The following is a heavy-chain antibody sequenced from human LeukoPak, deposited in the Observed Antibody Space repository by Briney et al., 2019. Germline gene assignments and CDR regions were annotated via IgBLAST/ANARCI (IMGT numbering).Heavy chain of an antibody. CDR2: IYTSGST. Sequence: PSGTLSLTCTVSGGSISSGSYYWSWIRQPAGKGLEWIGRIYTSGSTNYNPSLKSRVTISVDTSKNQFSLKLSSVTAADTAVYYCARDRDYDFWSGYYQGAYFDYWGQGTLVTVSS. CDR3: ARDRDYDFWSGYYQGAYFDY. CDR1: GGSISSGSYY. D-gene: IGHD3-3*01. J-gene: IGHJ4*02. V-gene: IGHV4-61*02.